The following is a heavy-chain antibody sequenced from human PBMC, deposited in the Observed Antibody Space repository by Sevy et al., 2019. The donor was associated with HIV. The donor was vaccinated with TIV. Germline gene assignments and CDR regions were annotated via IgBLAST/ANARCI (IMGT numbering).Heavy chain of an antibody. V-gene: IGHV3-23*01. CDR3: VKEVSQYSYSDY. CDR2: ISGSADAT. Sequence: GGSLRLSCAASGFTFSNYAMSWVRQTPGKGLEWVSAISGSADATYYTDSVKGRFTISRDNSKNTVNLQMNSLRAEDTDVYYCVKEVSQYSYSDYWGQGTLVTVSS. D-gene: IGHD5-18*01. J-gene: IGHJ4*02. CDR1: GFTFSNYA.